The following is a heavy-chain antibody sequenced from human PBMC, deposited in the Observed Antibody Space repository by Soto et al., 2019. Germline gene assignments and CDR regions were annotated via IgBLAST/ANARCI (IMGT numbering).Heavy chain of an antibody. CDR1: GYRFTSHW. V-gene: IGHV5-10-1*01. Sequence: GESLKISCKGSGYRFTSHWISWLRQMPGKGLEWMGRTDPSDSFTQYNPSFQGHVTISGDKSLSTAYLQWSSLKASDTAIYYCARGEGIATFGVYGFDVWGQGASVTVSS. CDR3: ARGEGIATFGVYGFDV. D-gene: IGHD3-3*01. CDR2: TDPSDSFT. J-gene: IGHJ6*02.